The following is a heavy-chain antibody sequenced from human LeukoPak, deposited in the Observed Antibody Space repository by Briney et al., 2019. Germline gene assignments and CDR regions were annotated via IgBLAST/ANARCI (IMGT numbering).Heavy chain of an antibody. Sequence: AGGSLRLSCAASGFTFSSYWMSWVRQAPGKGLEWEANIKQDGSEKYYVDSGEGRFSISRDNAKNSLYLQMNSLRAEDTAVYYCARVMLGGWFDPWGQGTLVTVSS. V-gene: IGHV3-7*01. D-gene: IGHD3-10*02. J-gene: IGHJ5*02. CDR3: ARVMLGGWFDP. CDR2: IKQDGSEK. CDR1: GFTFSSYW.